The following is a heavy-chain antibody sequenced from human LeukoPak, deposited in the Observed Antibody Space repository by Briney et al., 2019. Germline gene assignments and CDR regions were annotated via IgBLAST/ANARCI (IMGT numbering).Heavy chain of an antibody. D-gene: IGHD5-18*01. CDR1: GFTFSGYS. CDR3: ARDSGLYSYGYLRDY. J-gene: IGHJ4*02. Sequence: PGGSLRLSCAASGFTFSGYSMNWVRQAPGKGLEWVSYISSSGTTIYNADSVKGRFTISRDNAKNSLYLQMNSLRAEDTAVYYCARDSGLYSYGYLRDYWGQGTLVTVSS. V-gene: IGHV3-48*01. CDR2: ISSSGTTI.